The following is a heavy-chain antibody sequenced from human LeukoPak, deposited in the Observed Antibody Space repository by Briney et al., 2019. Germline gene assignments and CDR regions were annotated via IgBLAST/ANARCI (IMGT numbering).Heavy chain of an antibody. CDR3: AKREDIVVAPARGSYYYYMDV. V-gene: IGHV3-23*01. CDR2: ISGSGGST. D-gene: IGHD2-2*01. CDR1: GFTFSSYS. Sequence: TGGSLRLSCVASGFTFSSYSISWIRQAPGKGLEWVSAISGSGGSTYYADSVKGRFTISRDNSKNTLYLQMNSLRAEDTAVYYCAKREDIVVAPARGSYYYYMDVWGKGTTVTVSS. J-gene: IGHJ6*03.